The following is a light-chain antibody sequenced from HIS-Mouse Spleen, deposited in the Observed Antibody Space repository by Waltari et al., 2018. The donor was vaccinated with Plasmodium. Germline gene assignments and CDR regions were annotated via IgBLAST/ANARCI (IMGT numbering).Light chain of an antibody. CDR1: SSDVVGYNY. Sequence: QSALTQPASVSGSPGPSITISCTGTSSDVVGYNYVSWYQQHPGKAPKLMIYDVSNRPSGVSNRFSGSKSGNTASLTISGLQAEDEADYYCSSYTSSSTLVVFGGGTKLTVL. J-gene: IGLJ2*01. CDR2: DVS. V-gene: IGLV2-14*03. CDR3: SSYTSSSTLVV.